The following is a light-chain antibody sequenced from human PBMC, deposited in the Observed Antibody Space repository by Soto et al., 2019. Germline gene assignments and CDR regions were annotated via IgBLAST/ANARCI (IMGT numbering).Light chain of an antibody. Sequence: IVMTEAPATLSVSPGERVPLSCTASQSVSSNLAWYQQKPGQAPRLLIYDASTRATGIPARFSGSGSGTEFTLTIRSLQSEDFAVYYCQRYNNWPPWTFGQGTKVDIK. CDR1: QSVSSN. CDR3: QRYNNWPPWT. J-gene: IGKJ1*01. V-gene: IGKV3-15*01. CDR2: DAS.